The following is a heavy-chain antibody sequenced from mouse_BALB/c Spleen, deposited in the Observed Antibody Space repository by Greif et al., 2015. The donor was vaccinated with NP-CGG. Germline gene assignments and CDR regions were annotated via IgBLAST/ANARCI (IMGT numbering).Heavy chain of an antibody. Sequence: QVQLQQSGAELVKPGASVKMSCKASGYTFTSYNMHWVKQTPGQGLEWIGAIYPGNGDTSYNQKFKGKATLTADKSSSTACMQLSSLTSEDSAVYYCQITTTAMDYWGRGTSVTVSS. CDR1: GYTFTSYN. D-gene: IGHD2-4*01. J-gene: IGHJ4*01. V-gene: IGHV1-12*01. CDR2: IYPGNGDT. CDR3: QITTTAMDY.